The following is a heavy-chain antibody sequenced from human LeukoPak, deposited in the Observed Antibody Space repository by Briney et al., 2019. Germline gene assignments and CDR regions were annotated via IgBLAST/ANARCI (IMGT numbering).Heavy chain of an antibody. CDR3: ARDHPNSRDGYNI. D-gene: IGHD5-24*01. CDR2: ISSSSSYI. V-gene: IGHV3-21*01. CDR1: GFSFSSYS. Sequence: GGSLRLSCAASGFSFSSYSMNWVRQAPGKGLECVSSISSSSSYIYYADSVKGRFTISRDNAKNSLYLQMNSLRAEDTAVYYCARDHPNSRDGYNIWGQGTLVTVSS. J-gene: IGHJ4*02.